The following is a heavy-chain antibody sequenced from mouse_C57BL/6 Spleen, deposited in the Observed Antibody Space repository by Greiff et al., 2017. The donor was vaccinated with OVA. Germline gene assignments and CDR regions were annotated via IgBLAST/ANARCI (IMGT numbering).Heavy chain of an antibody. CDR1: EYEFPSHD. CDR3: ARRGGSSPYWYFDV. V-gene: IGHV5-2*03. J-gene: IGHJ1*03. Sequence: EVKLEESGGGLVQPGESLKLSCESNEYEFPSHDMSWVRKTPEKRLELVAAINSDGGSTYSPDTMERRFIISRDNNKKTLYLQMSSLRSEDTALYYCARRGGSSPYWYFDVWGTGTTVTVSS. D-gene: IGHD1-1*01. CDR2: INSDGGST.